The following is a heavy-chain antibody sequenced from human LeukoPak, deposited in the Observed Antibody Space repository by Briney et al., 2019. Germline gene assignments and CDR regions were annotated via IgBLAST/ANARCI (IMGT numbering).Heavy chain of an antibody. CDR2: IYTSGST. Sequence: SQTLSLTCTVSGGSISSGSYYWSWIRQPAGKGLEWIGRIYTSGSTNYNPSLKSRVTISVDTSKNQFSLKLSSVTAADTAVYYCAKQANSSSWFLDAFDIWGQGTMVTVSS. CDR1: GGSISSGSYY. CDR3: AKQANSSSWFLDAFDI. J-gene: IGHJ3*02. V-gene: IGHV4-61*02. D-gene: IGHD6-13*01.